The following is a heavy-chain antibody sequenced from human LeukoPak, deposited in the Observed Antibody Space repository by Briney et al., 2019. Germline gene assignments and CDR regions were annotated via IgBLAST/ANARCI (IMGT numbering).Heavy chain of an antibody. J-gene: IGHJ4*02. Sequence: GSLRLSCAASGFTFSSYAMSWVRQAPGKGLEWIGSIYYSGSTYYNPSLKSRVTISVDTSKNQFSLKLSSVTAADTAVYYCARQSSSWYRFDYWGQGTLVTVSS. CDR3: ARQSSSWYRFDY. CDR1: GFTFSSYA. D-gene: IGHD6-13*01. V-gene: IGHV4-38-2*01. CDR2: IYYSGST.